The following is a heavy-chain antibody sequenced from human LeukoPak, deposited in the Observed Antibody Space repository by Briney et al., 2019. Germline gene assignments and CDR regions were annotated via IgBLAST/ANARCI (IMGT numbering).Heavy chain of an antibody. D-gene: IGHD5/OR15-5a*01. J-gene: IGHJ4*02. CDR1: EITFSNSR. V-gene: IGHV3-7*04. Sequence: GGSLGLSGTASEITFSNSRMSWFAQAPGKGLDWVANIKQDGSETNNVDSVKGRFTMSRDNAKNSLFLIMNSLRGEDTAICYCARHLAGDSLYRHFDYWGQRTLGSASS. CDR3: ARHLAGDSLYRHFDY. CDR2: IKQDGSET.